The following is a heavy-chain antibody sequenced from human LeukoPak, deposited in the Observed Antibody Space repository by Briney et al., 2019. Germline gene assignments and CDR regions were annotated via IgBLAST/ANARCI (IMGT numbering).Heavy chain of an antibody. CDR3: ARGSSSAYYTTWFDP. Sequence: GGSLRLSCVASGFTFSNYGMHWVRQAPGKGLEWVTLIWYDGSNKHYIDSVKGRFTISRDNAKKSLDLQMDSLRAEDTAVYYCARGSSSAYYTTWFDPWGQGTLVTVSS. J-gene: IGHJ5*02. D-gene: IGHD3-3*01. V-gene: IGHV3-33*01. CDR1: GFTFSNYG. CDR2: IWYDGSNK.